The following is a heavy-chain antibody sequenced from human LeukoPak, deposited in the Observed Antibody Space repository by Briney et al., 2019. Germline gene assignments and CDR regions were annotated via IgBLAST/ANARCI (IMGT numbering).Heavy chain of an antibody. D-gene: IGHD3-10*01. CDR1: GFTFGSFA. V-gene: IGHV3-74*01. J-gene: IGHJ1*01. CDR3: ARVSGPGMNEYFHL. CDR2: INNDGSTT. Sequence: PGGSLRLSCAASGFTFGSFAMSWVRQAPGKGLVWVSRINNDGSTTRYADSVKGRFTISKDNAKNTLYLQMNSLRAEDTAVYYCARVSGPGMNEYFHLWGQGTLVTVSS.